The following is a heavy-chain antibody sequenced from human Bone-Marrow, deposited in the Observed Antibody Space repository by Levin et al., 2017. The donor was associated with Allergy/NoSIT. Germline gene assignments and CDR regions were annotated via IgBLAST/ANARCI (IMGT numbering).Heavy chain of an antibody. CDR1: GGSMSSYY. V-gene: IGHV4-59*01. CDR2: IYYSGST. CDR3: ARGGWSVDY. Sequence: SETLSLTCSVSGGSMSSYYWSWIRQPPGKGLEWIGYIYYSGSTDYNPSLKSRVTISVDTSKNQFSLKLTSVTAADTAIYYCARGGWSVDYWGQGTLVTVSS. J-gene: IGHJ4*02. D-gene: IGHD2-15*01.